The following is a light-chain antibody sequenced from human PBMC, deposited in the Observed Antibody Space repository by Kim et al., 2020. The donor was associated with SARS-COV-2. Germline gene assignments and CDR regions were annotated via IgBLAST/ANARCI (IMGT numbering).Light chain of an antibody. CDR1: QGISNY. J-gene: IGKJ1*01. V-gene: IGKV1-9*01. Sequence: GDRVTITCRASQGISNYLAWYQQGPGKAPKLLIHAASTLEAGAPSRFDGSGSGTDFTLTISSLQPEDFATYSCQQYYFYPPTFGQGTKV. CDR3: QQYYFYPPT. CDR2: AAS.